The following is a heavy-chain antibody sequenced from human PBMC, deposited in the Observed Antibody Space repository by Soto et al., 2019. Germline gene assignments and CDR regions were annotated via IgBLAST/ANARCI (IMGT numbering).Heavy chain of an antibody. CDR3: ASSDTGYCSSTSCPYYYYYYMDG. J-gene: IGHJ6*03. CDR1: GYTFTSYY. CDR2: INPSGGST. D-gene: IGHD2-2*01. V-gene: IGHV1-46*03. Sequence: GASVKVSCKASGYTFTSYYMHWVRQAPGQGLEWMGIINPSGGSTSYAQKFQGRVTMSRDTSTSTVYMELSSLRSEDTAVYYCASSDTGYCSSTSCPYYYYYYMDGWGKGTTVTVSS.